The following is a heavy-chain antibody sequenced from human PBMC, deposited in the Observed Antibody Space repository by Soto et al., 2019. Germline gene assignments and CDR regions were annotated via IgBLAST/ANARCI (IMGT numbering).Heavy chain of an antibody. Sequence: QVQLVQSGAEVKKPGASVKVSCKASGYTFTSYGISWVRQAPGQGLEWMGWISAYNGNTNYAQKLQGRVTMTTDTSPSTADMELRSLRSDDTAVYSCARDSSPYGDYVGFDYWGQGTLVTVSS. CDR2: ISAYNGNT. CDR1: GYTFTSYG. D-gene: IGHD4-17*01. V-gene: IGHV1-18*01. CDR3: ARDSSPYGDYVGFDY. J-gene: IGHJ4*02.